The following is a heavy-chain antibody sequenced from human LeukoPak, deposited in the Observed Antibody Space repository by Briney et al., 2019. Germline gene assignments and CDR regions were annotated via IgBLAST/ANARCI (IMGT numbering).Heavy chain of an antibody. CDR2: ISGSGGNT. D-gene: IGHD4-17*01. CDR1: GFTFSSYA. J-gene: IGHJ4*02. V-gene: IGHV3-23*01. Sequence: GGSLRLSCAASGFTFSSYAMSWVRQAPGKGLEWVSGISGSGGNTYYADSVKGRFTISRDNSKNTLYLQMNSLRADDTAVYYCAKNYGTSRPFYDYWGQGIVVTVAS. CDR3: AKNYGTSRPFYDY.